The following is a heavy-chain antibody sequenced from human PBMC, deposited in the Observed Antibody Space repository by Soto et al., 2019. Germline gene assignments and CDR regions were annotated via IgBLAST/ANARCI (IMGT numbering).Heavy chain of an antibody. Sequence: SETLSLTCTVSGGSMRSSSYYWGWIRQPPGKGLEWIGYIYYSGSTHYSPSLKSRVTISVDTSKNQFSLKLTSVTAADTAVYYCATHAMLRCEYYYYGMDGWGQGTTVPVS. V-gene: IGHV4-39*01. CDR3: ATHAMLRCEYYYYGMDG. D-gene: IGHD3-10*01. J-gene: IGHJ6*02. CDR2: IYYSGST. CDR1: GGSMRSSSYY.